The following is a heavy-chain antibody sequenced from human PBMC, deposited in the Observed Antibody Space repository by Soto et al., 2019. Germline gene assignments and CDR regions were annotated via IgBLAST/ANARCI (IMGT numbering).Heavy chain of an antibody. CDR1: GYKFTTCW. CDR3: VATYGDYFDY. Sequence: GASLKIACKGTGYKFTTCWIDWPRQMPGKGLEPTPTIYPDDSDSRYSPSIKDQATISAAKSISTASLQWSSLKACDTAIYYCVATYGDYFDYWGQGTLVTVSS. J-gene: IGHJ4*02. V-gene: IGHV5-51*01. D-gene: IGHD4-17*01. CDR2: IYPDDSDS.